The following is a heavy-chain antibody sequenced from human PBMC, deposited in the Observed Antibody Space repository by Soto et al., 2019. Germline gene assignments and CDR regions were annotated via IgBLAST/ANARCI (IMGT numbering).Heavy chain of an antibody. CDR3: ARTELGYCSGGSCYEYYDYYYMDV. J-gene: IGHJ6*03. D-gene: IGHD2-15*01. CDR2: IYYSGST. V-gene: IGHV4-59*01. CDR1: GGSISSYY. Sequence: SETLSLTCTVSGGSISSYYWSWIRQPPGKGLEWIGYIYYSGSTNYNPSLKSRVTISVDTSKNQFSLKLSSVTAADTAVYYCARTELGYCSGGSCYEYYDYYYMDVWGKGTTVT.